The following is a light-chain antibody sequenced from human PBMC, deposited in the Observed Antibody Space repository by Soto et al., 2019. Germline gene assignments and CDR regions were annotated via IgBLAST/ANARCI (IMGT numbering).Light chain of an antibody. J-gene: IGKJ3*01. CDR1: QRVRSNY. Sequence: EIVLTQSPGTLSLSPGERATLSCRASQRVRSNYLAWYQQKPGQTPRLVMYGTSNRATGIPDRFSGSGSGQEFILTISRVEPEDFAVYFCQQYGGSPPVFTFGPATKVEIK. CDR2: GTS. V-gene: IGKV3-20*01. CDR3: QQYGGSPPVFT.